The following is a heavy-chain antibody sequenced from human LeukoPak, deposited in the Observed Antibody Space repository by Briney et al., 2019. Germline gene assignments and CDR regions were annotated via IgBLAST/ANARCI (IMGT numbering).Heavy chain of an antibody. CDR3: ARQADYYDSSGYYYYPSHFDY. D-gene: IGHD3-22*01. Sequence: PGGALRLSCAASGCIFISYWMSCFRQAPGKELKWVANIKQDGSEKYYVDSVKGRFTISRDNAKNSLYLQMNGWRAEETAVYYWARQADYYDSSGYYYYPSHFDYWGQGTLVTVSS. J-gene: IGHJ4*02. V-gene: IGHV3-7*01. CDR1: GCIFISYW. CDR2: IKQDGSEK.